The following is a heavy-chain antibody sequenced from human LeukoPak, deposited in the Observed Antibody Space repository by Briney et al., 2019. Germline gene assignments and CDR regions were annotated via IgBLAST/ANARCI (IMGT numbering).Heavy chain of an antibody. Sequence: SETLSLTCGVSGYSISSGYYWGWIRQPSGEGLEWIGSIYHSGSTNYNPSLKRRVTISVDTSKNQFSLKLSSVTAADTAVYYCASVRSGHYTFWDYGGQGTLVTVSS. V-gene: IGHV4-38-2*01. D-gene: IGHD3-3*01. CDR1: GYSISSGYY. CDR3: ASVRSGHYTFWDY. CDR2: IYHSGST. J-gene: IGHJ4*02.